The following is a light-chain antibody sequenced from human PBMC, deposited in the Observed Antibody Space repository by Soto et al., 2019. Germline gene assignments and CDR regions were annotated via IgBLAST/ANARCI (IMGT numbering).Light chain of an antibody. Sequence: QSALTQPPSASGSPGQSVTISCTGTSSDVGGYTYVSWYQQHPGKAPKLMIFEVNKRPSGVPDRFSGSKSGNPASLTVSGLQAEDEADYYCSSDAGINNLGVFGTGTKLTVL. V-gene: IGLV2-8*01. CDR3: SSDAGINNLGV. CDR1: SSDVGGYTY. J-gene: IGLJ1*01. CDR2: EVN.